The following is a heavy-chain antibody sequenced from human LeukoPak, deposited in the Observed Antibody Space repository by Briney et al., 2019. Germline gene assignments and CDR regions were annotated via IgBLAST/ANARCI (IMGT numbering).Heavy chain of an antibody. CDR2: ISGSGGGT. V-gene: IGHV3-23*01. Sequence: PGGSLRLSCAASGFTFSSYAMTWVRQAPGKWLEWVSTISGSGGGTYYADSVKGRFTISRDNSKNTLYLQMNSLRAEDTAVYYCAKKSGNPSGWFDPWGQGTLVTVSS. D-gene: IGHD1-1*01. J-gene: IGHJ5*02. CDR1: GFTFSSYA. CDR3: AKKSGNPSGWFDP.